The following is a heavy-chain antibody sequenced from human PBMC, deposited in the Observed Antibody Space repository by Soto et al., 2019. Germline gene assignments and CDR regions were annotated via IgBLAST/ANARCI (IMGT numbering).Heavy chain of an antibody. D-gene: IGHD1-1*01. V-gene: IGHV2-5*02. CDR1: GFSLSTTGVG. J-gene: IGHJ5*02. CDR3: AHILPRNRDWNGGWFDA. Sequence: QITLKESGPTLVKPTQTLTLTCTFAGFSLSTTGVGVGSIRQPPGKALEWLALIYWDDDKRYRPSLKSRLTIAKDTSKNQEVLTMTNMDPVDTGTYYCAHILPRNRDWNGGWFDAWGQATLVTVS. CDR2: IYWDDDK.